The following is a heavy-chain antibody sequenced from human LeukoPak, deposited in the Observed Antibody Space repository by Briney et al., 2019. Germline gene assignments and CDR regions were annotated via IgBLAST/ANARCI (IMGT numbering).Heavy chain of an antibody. Sequence: GGSLRLSCAASGFTFSSDGMRWVRQAPGKGLEWVAVISYDGSNKYYADSVKGRFTISRDNSKNTLYLQMNSLRAEDTAVYYCASTMEYYYYYGMDVWGQGTTVTVSS. CDR3: ASTMEYYYYYGMDV. CDR1: GFTFSSDG. CDR2: ISYDGSNK. V-gene: IGHV3-30*03. J-gene: IGHJ6*02. D-gene: IGHD2-8*01.